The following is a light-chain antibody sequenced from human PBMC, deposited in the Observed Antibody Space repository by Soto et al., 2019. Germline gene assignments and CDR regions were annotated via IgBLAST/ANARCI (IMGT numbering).Light chain of an antibody. CDR2: AAS. CDR1: QSISSY. V-gene: IGKV1-6*01. J-gene: IGKJ1*01. Sequence: IQMTQSPSSLSASVGDRVTITCRASQSISSYLNWYQQKPGKAPKLLIYAASSLQSGVPSRFSGSGSGTDFTLTISSLQPEDFATYYCLQDYNYPWTFGQGTKGDIK. CDR3: LQDYNYPWT.